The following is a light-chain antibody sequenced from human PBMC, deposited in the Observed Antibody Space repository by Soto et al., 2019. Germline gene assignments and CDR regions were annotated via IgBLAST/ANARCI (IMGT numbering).Light chain of an antibody. Sequence: EVVMTQSPGTLSVSPGERATLSCRASQTVRNNYLAWYQQKPGQAPRLLIYAASTRASGVPARFSGSGSGTDFTLTISRLEPEDFAVYYCQQYGSSGTFGQGTKVDIK. J-gene: IGKJ1*01. CDR1: QTVRNNY. CDR2: AAS. CDR3: QQYGSSGT. V-gene: IGKV3-20*01.